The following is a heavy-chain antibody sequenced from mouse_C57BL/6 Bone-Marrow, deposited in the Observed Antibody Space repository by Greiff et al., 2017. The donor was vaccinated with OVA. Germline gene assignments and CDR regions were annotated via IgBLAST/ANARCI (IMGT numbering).Heavy chain of an antibody. CDR1: GYTFTSYG. V-gene: IGHV1-81*01. D-gene: IGHD1-1*02. Sequence: VKLMESGAELARPGASVKLSCKASGYTFTSYGISWVKQRTGQGLEWIGEIYPRSGNTYYNEKFKGKATLTADKSSSTAYMELRSLTSEDSAVYFCAIWKFAYWGQGTLVTVSA. CDR3: AIWKFAY. CDR2: IYPRSGNT. J-gene: IGHJ3*01.